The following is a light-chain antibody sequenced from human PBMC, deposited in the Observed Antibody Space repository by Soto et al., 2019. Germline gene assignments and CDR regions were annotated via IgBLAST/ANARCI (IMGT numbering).Light chain of an antibody. J-gene: IGKJ5*01. CDR2: GAS. CDR3: QQFDSSAIT. V-gene: IGKV3-20*01. Sequence: EIVLTQSPGTLSLSPGERATLSCRASQSVRNNYLAWYQHKGGQAPRLLIYGASTRATGIPDRFSGSGSGTDFILTISRLEPEDFAVYYCQQFDSSAITFGQGTRLEIK. CDR1: QSVRNNY.